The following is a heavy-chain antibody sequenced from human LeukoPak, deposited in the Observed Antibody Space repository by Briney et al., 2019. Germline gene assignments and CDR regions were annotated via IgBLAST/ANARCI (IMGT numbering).Heavy chain of an antibody. CDR3: AKDMGYSSTGAFDI. CDR1: GFTFSSYE. CDR2: ISWNSGRT. D-gene: IGHD6-19*01. Sequence: GGSLRLSCAASGFTFSSYEMNWVRQAPGKGLEWVSGISWNSGRTDYADSVKGRFTISRDNAKNSLYLQMNSVRAEDMALYYCAKDMGYSSTGAFDIWGQGTMVSVSS. J-gene: IGHJ3*02. V-gene: IGHV3-9*03.